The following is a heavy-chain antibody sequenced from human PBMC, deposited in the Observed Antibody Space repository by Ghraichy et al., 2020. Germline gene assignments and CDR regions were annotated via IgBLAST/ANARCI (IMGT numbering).Heavy chain of an antibody. CDR1: GFTFSSYW. V-gene: IGHV3-7*01. Sequence: GGSLRPSCAASGFTFSSYWMSWVRQAPGKGLEWVANIKQDGSEKYYVDSVKGRFTISRDNAKNSLYLQMNSLRAEDTAVYYCARSSTRDYYYYGMDVWGQGTTVTVSS. D-gene: IGHD2-2*01. CDR2: IKQDGSEK. J-gene: IGHJ6*02. CDR3: ARSSTRDYYYYGMDV.